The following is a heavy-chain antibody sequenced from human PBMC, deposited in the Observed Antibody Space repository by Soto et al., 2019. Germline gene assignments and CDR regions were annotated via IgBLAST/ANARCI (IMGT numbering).Heavy chain of an antibody. J-gene: IGHJ4*02. Sequence: PGGSLRLSCAASGFTFSSYCMHWVRQAPGKGLEWVAVIWYDGSNKYYADSVKGRFTISRDNSKNTLYLQMNSLRAEDTAVYYCARGVAGGAFDYWGQGTLVTVSS. CDR1: GFTFSSYC. D-gene: IGHD6-19*01. CDR3: ARGVAGGAFDY. CDR2: IWYDGSNK. V-gene: IGHV3-33*01.